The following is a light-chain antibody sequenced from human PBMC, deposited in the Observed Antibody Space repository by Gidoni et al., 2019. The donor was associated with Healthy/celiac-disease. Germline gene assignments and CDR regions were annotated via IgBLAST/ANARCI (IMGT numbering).Light chain of an antibody. Sequence: DIQMTQSPSSPSASVGDRVTITCRASQSISSYLNWYQHKPGKAPKVLIYAASSLQSGVPSRFSGSGSGTDFTLTISSLQPEDFATYYCQQSYSTLHAFGQGTKLEIK. CDR3: QQSYSTLHA. J-gene: IGKJ2*01. CDR2: AAS. V-gene: IGKV1-39*01. CDR1: QSISSY.